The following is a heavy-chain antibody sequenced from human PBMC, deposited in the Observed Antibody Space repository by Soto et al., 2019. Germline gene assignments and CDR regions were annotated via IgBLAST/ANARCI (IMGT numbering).Heavy chain of an antibody. J-gene: IGHJ4*02. D-gene: IGHD3-10*01. V-gene: IGHV1-2*04. Sequence: ASVKVSCKASGYTFTGYYMHWVRQAPGQGLEWMGWINPNSGGTNYAQKIQSWVTMTRDTSISTAYMELCRLRSDDTAVYYCARDRTPWFGELALDYWGQGTLVTVSS. CDR2: INPNSGGT. CDR3: ARDRTPWFGELALDY. CDR1: GYTFTGYY.